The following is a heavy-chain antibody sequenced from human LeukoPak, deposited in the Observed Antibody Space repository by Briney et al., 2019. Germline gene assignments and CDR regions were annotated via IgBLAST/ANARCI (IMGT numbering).Heavy chain of an antibody. D-gene: IGHD6-19*01. Sequence: GGSLRLSCAASGFTFSSYSMNWVRQAPGKGLEWVSSISSSSSYIYYADSVKGRFTISRDNAKNSLYLQMNSLRAEDTAVYYCARDPPNPSVVAVAGTPDYWGQGTLVTVSS. CDR2: ISSSSSYI. J-gene: IGHJ4*02. CDR3: ARDPPNPSVVAVAGTPDY. V-gene: IGHV3-21*01. CDR1: GFTFSSYS.